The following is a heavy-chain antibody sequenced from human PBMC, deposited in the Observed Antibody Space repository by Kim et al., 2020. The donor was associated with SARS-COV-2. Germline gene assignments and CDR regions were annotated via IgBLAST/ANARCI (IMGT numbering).Heavy chain of an antibody. CDR1: GGSISSSSYY. J-gene: IGHJ4*02. D-gene: IGHD5-18*01. Sequence: SETLSLTCTVSGGSISSSSYYWGWIRQPPGKGLEWIGSIYYSGSTYYNPSLKSRVTISVDTSKNQFSLKLSSVTAADTAVYYCARLRGRAMREPDYWGQG. CDR3: ARLRGRAMREPDY. CDR2: IYYSGST. V-gene: IGHV4-39*01.